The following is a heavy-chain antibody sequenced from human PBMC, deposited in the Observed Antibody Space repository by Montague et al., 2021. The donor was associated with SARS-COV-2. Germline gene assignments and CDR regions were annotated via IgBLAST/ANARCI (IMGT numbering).Heavy chain of an antibody. V-gene: IGHV3-21*01. CDR2: ISTSTYI. CDR3: ARDGWMTTMTTFDY. D-gene: IGHD4-17*01. CDR1: GFTFNSYN. Sequence: SLRLSCAASGFTFNSYNMNWVRQAPGKGLEWVSHISTSTYIDYADSVKGRFTISRDNAKSSLYLQMHSLRVEDTAVYYCARDGWMTTMTTFDYWGQGTLVTVPS. J-gene: IGHJ4*02.